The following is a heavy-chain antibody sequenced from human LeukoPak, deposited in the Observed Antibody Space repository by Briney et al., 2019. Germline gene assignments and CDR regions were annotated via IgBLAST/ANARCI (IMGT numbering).Heavy chain of an antibody. Sequence: GGSLRLSCAASGNYWMHWVRQAPGKGLEWVSGISWNSGSIGYAGSVKGRFTISRDNAKNSLYLQMNSLRAEDTALYYCAKDNLYDFWSGYRESGMDVWGQGTTVTVSS. CDR3: AKDNLYDFWSGYRESGMDV. CDR2: ISWNSGSI. D-gene: IGHD3-3*01. V-gene: IGHV3-9*01. J-gene: IGHJ6*02. CDR1: GNYW.